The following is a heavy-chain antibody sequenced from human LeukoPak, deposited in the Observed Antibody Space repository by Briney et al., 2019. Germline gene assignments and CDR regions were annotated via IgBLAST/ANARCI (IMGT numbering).Heavy chain of an antibody. CDR2: ISGSGGST. Sequence: GGSLRLSCAASGFTFSSCAMSWVRQAPGKGLEWVSAISGSGGSTYYADSVKGRFTISRDNSKNTLYLQMNSLRAEDTAVYYCAKVGHNSWDFDYWGQGTLVTVSS. CDR1: GFTFSSCA. CDR3: AKVGHNSWDFDY. J-gene: IGHJ4*02. D-gene: IGHD2-15*01. V-gene: IGHV3-23*01.